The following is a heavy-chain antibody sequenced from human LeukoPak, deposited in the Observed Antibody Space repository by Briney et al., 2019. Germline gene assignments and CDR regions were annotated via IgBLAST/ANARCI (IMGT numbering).Heavy chain of an antibody. D-gene: IGHD4/OR15-4a*01. CDR2: ISGSGHDI. V-gene: IGHV3-11*01. CDR1: GFTFSDSY. CDR3: ARRAGAYSHPYDY. J-gene: IGHJ4*02. Sequence: GGSLRLSCAASGFTFSDSYMTWVRQAPGKGVEWVAYISGSGHDINYSESAKGRFTISRDNAKNSLYLQMSSLRVEDTAVYYCARRAGAYSHPYDYWGQGTLVTVSS.